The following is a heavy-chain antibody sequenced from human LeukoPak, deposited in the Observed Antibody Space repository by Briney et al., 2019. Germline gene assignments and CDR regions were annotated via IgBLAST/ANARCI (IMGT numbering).Heavy chain of an antibody. V-gene: IGHV3-30-3*01. J-gene: IGHJ4*02. D-gene: IGHD3-16*02. CDR3: AKTLGELSFSDFDY. Sequence: GGSLRLSCAASGFTFSSYAMHWVRQAPGKGLEWVAVISYDGSNKYYADSVKGRFTISRDNSKNTLYLQMNSLRAEDTAVYYCAKTLGELSFSDFDYWGQGTLVTVSS. CDR1: GFTFSSYA. CDR2: ISYDGSNK.